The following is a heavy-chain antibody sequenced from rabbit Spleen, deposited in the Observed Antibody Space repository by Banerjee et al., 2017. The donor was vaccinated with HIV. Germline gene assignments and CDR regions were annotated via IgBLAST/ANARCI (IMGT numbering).Heavy chain of an antibody. J-gene: IGHJ4*01. V-gene: IGHV1S45*01. CDR2: INTYTGKP. CDR3: ARDAGRGDYIDGVFNL. CDR1: GITLNSYW. D-gene: IGHD8-1*01. Sequence: QEQLVESGGGLIKPGGSLTLTCKASGITLNSYWICWVRQAPGKGLQWIACINTYTGKPVYATWPKGRFTISRTSSTTVTLQMTSLTAADTATYFCARDAGRGDYIDGVFNLWGQGTLVTVS.